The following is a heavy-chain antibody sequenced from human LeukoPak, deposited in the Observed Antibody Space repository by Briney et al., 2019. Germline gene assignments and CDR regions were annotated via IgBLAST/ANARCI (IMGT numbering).Heavy chain of an antibody. J-gene: IGHJ4*02. D-gene: IGHD1-14*01. Sequence: PGGSLRVSCAGSGFTFNNYTLNWVRQAPGKGLQWVAAVSGDGQRTFYADSVKGRFTIFRDNSMNTLSLQMDSLRADDTALYYCAKEQDNLLLLSHFDAWCQGILVTVSA. CDR2: VSGDGQRT. CDR1: GFTFNNYT. V-gene: IGHV3-23*01. CDR3: AKEQDNLLLLSHFDA.